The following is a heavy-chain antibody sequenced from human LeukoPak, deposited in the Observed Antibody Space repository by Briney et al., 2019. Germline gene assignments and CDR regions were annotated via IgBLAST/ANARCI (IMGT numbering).Heavy chain of an antibody. Sequence: SETLSLTCTVSGGSISAISGGPYYWGWIRQPPGQGLEWIGYIYHSGRSDYNPSLTGRVTISLDTSKDQFSLKLSSVTAADTAMYYCARLNGYYVDYWGQGTLVTVSS. CDR1: GGSISAISGGPYY. J-gene: IGHJ4*02. D-gene: IGHD3-22*01. V-gene: IGHV4-61*05. CDR3: ARLNGYYVDY. CDR2: IYHSGRS.